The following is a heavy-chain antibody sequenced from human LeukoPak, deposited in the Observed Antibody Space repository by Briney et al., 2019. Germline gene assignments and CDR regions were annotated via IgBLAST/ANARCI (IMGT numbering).Heavy chain of an antibody. CDR2: ISGSSSYI. CDR3: ARVYEMIVVVTAFDY. V-gene: IGHV3-21*01. CDR1: GFTFSSYS. Sequence: GGSLRLSCAASGFTFSSYSMNWVRQAPGKGLEWVSSISGSSSYIYYADSVKGRFTISRDNAKNSLYLQMNSLRAEDTAVYYCARVYEMIVVVTAFDYWGQGTLVTVSS. J-gene: IGHJ4*02. D-gene: IGHD3-22*01.